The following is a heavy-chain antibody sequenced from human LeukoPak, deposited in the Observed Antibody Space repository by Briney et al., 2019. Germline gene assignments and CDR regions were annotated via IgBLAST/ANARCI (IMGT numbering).Heavy chain of an antibody. CDR3: ARDERDGTTAGVFDY. Sequence: PGRSLRLSCAASGFTFSTYGMHWVRQAPGKGLEWVAVIWYDGSNKFYADSVKGRFTISRDTSKNTLYLQMNSLRAEDTAVYYCARDERDGTTAGVFDYWGQGTLVTVSS. J-gene: IGHJ4*02. V-gene: IGHV3-33*01. D-gene: IGHD1/OR15-1a*01. CDR1: GFTFSTYG. CDR2: IWYDGSNK.